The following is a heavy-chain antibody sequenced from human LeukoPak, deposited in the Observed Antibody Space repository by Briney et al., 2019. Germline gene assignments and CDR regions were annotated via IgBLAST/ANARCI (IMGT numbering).Heavy chain of an antibody. CDR2: MNPNSGNT. CDR1: GYTFTSYD. CDR3: ARGGYSSGWYKLDFDY. D-gene: IGHD6-19*01. Sequence: ASVKVSFKASGYTFTSYDMNWVRQATGQGLEGMGWMNPNSGNTGYAQKFQGRVTMTRNTSISTAYMELSSLRSEDTAVYYCARGGYSSGWYKLDFDYWGQGTLVTVSS. J-gene: IGHJ4*02. V-gene: IGHV1-8*01.